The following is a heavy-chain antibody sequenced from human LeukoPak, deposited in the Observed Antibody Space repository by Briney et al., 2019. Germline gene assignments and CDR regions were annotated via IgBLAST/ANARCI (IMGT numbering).Heavy chain of an antibody. Sequence: ASVKVSCKASGCTFTGYYMHWVRQAPGQGLEWMGWINPNSGGTNYAQKFQGRVTMTRDTSISTAYMELSRLRSDDTAVYYCARDHGDIVVVPAAIGDDPWGQGTLVTVSS. D-gene: IGHD2-2*02. CDR2: INPNSGGT. CDR3: ARDHGDIVVVPAAIGDDP. J-gene: IGHJ5*02. V-gene: IGHV1-2*02. CDR1: GCTFTGYY.